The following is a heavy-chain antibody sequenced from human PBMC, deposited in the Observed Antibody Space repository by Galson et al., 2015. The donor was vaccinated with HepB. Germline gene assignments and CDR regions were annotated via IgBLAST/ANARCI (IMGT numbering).Heavy chain of an antibody. V-gene: IGHV3-30-3*01. CDR3: ASPYSTNYYYYGMDV. J-gene: IGHJ6*02. D-gene: IGHD6-13*01. CDR1: GFTFSSYA. Sequence: SLRLSCAASGFTFSSYAMHWVRQAPGKGLEWVAVISYDGSNKYYADSVKGRFTISRDNSKNTLYLQMNSLRAEDTAVYYCASPYSTNYYYYGMDVWGQGTTVTVSS. CDR2: ISYDGSNK.